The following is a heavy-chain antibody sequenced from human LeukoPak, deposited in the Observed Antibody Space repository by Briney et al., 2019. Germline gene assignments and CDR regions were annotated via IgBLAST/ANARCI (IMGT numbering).Heavy chain of an antibody. CDR3: ARATPETPRHDFWSGYYKLFFDY. CDR2: INHSGST. CDR1: GGSFSGYY. V-gene: IGHV4-34*01. Sequence: PSETLSLTCAVYGGSFSGYYWSWIRQPPGKWLEWIGEINHSGSTNYNPSLKSRVTISVDTSKNQFSLKLSSVTAADTAVYYCARATPETPRHDFWSGYYKLFFDYWGQGTLVTVSS. J-gene: IGHJ4*02. D-gene: IGHD3-3*01.